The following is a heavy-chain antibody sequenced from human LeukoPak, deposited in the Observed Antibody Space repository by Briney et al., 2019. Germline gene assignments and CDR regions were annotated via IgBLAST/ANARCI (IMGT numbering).Heavy chain of an antibody. CDR1: GGSISSSSYY. CDR2: IYYSGST. V-gene: IGHV4-39*01. J-gene: IGHJ4*02. D-gene: IGHD3-22*01. CDR3: ARGFSDYDGTDYAILKY. Sequence: PSETLSLTCTVSGGSISSSSYYWGWIRQPPGKGLEWIGSIYYSGSTYYNPSLKSRVTISVDTSKNQFSLKLSSVTAADTAVYYCARGFSDYDGTDYAILKYWGQGTLVTVSS.